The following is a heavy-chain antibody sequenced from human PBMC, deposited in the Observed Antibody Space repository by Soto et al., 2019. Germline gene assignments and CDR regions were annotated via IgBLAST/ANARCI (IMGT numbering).Heavy chain of an antibody. D-gene: IGHD2-21*01. CDR1: GYDFTSYG. CDR2: ISAYNGKR. J-gene: IGHJ3*02. Sequence: QGQLLQSGDEVKKPGASVLVSCRASGYDFTSYGISWVRQAPGQGLEWVSWISAYNGKRDTAQKFQGRVTMTLDTPTEPANMELGDLTSAETAVYYCVRGRIVASIHDAFEIWGQGTMVAVSS. CDR3: VRGRIVASIHDAFEI. V-gene: IGHV1-18*01.